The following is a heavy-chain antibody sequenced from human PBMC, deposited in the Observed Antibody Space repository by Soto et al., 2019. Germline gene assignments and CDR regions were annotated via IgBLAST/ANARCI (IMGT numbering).Heavy chain of an antibody. V-gene: IGHV3-53*01. CDR3: ATWHLREHAYDI. D-gene: IGHD5-12*01. CDR1: GLTVSGNKY. CDR2: VYDLDGT. Sequence: DVQLVESGGGLIQPGGSLRLSCVASGLTVSGNKYMAWVRQAPGKGPELLSGVYDLDGTYYADSVRGRFTTSIDSSRTTVYLQMRDLRPEDTALYFCATWHLREHAYDIWGQVKMVTVSS. J-gene: IGHJ3*02.